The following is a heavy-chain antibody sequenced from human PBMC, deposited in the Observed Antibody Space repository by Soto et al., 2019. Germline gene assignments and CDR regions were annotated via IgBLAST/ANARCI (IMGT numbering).Heavy chain of an antibody. CDR2: IYYSGST. CDR1: GGSISSYY. J-gene: IGHJ6*02. Sequence: PSETLSLTCTVSGGSISSYYWSWIRQHPGKGLEWIGYIYYSGSTYYNPSLKSRVTISVDTSKNQFSLKLSSVTAADTAVYYCARDRVAVAGRYYYGMDVWGQGTTVTVSS. CDR3: ARDRVAVAGRYYYGMDV. D-gene: IGHD6-19*01. V-gene: IGHV4-59*06.